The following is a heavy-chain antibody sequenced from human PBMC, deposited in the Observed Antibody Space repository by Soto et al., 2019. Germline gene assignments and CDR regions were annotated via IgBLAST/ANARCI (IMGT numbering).Heavy chain of an antibody. V-gene: IGHV3-30-3*01. D-gene: IGHD7-27*01. CDR1: GFGFSISP. CDR3: ARDPKTSGGQHWAFNYFDS. Sequence: QVQLVESGGGVVQPGRSLRLSCAASGFGFSISPMHWVRQAPGKGPEWVALISYDATNKFYADSVKGRFTISRDNSKSTLYLQVDSLRPEDAAVYYCARDPKTSGGQHWAFNYFDSWGQGTLVTVSS. J-gene: IGHJ4*02. CDR2: ISYDATNK.